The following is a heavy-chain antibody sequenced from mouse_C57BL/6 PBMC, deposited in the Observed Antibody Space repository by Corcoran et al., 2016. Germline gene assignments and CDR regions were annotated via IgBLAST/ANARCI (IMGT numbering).Heavy chain of an antibody. Sequence: QVQLKQSGAELVRPGASVKLSCKASGYTFTDYYINWVKQRPGQGLEWIARIYPGSGNTYYNEKFKGKATLTAEKSSSTAYMQLSSLTSEDSAVYFCARERPSMDYWGQGTSVTVSS. CDR2: IYPGSGNT. CDR1: GYTFTDYY. J-gene: IGHJ4*01. V-gene: IGHV1-76*01. CDR3: ARERPSMDY.